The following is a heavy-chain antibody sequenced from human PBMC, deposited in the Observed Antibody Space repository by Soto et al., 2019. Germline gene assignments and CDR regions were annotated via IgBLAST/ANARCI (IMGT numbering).Heavy chain of an antibody. D-gene: IGHD2-21*02. V-gene: IGHV1-18*01. CDR1: GYSINSYG. CDR2: ISAYNGDT. CDR3: AGPFTGGDFDVDV. Sequence: ASVKVSCKAFGYSINSYGITWVRQAPGQGLEWMGWISAYNGDTKFAQRFQGRVTMTTDTSTSTAYMELRSLRSDDTAVYYWAGPFTGGDFDVDVWGQGTTVTVSS. J-gene: IGHJ6*02.